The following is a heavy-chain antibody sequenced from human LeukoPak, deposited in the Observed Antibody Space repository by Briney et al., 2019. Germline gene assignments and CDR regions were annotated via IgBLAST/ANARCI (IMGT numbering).Heavy chain of an antibody. Sequence: SETLSLTCTVSGGSISSHYWSWIRQPPGKGLEWIGYIYYSGSTNYNLSLKSRVTISVDTSKNQFSLKLSSVTAADTAVYYCAREGSGYSNYDGNYFDYWGQGTLVTVSS. CDR2: IYYSGST. J-gene: IGHJ4*02. CDR1: GGSISSHY. V-gene: IGHV4-59*11. D-gene: IGHD4-11*01. CDR3: AREGSGYSNYDGNYFDY.